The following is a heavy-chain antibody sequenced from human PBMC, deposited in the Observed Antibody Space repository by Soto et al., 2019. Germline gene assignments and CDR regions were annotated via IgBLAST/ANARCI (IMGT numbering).Heavy chain of an antibody. V-gene: IGHV3-23*01. D-gene: IGHD1-20*01. J-gene: IGHJ3*02. CDR1: GFTFYSYA. CDR2: IGSVGGDT. Sequence: QPGGSLRLSCAASGFTFYSYAMSWVRQAPGKGLEWVSTIGSVGGDTYYADSVKGRFTISRDDSMNTLLLQMNSLRAEDTAVYYCVKDRMAYNSVWDPFDIWGQGTMVT. CDR3: VKDRMAYNSVWDPFDI.